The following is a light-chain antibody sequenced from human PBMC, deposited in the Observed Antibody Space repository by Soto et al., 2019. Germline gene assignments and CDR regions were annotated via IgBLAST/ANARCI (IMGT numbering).Light chain of an antibody. V-gene: IGKV3-15*01. CDR2: GAS. Sequence: EVVLTQSPGTLSLSPGERAILSCRASQSVTISYLAWFQQKPGQAPRLLIYGASTRATGIPARFSGSGSGTEFTLTISSLQSEDFAVYYCQQYNNWPSITFGQGTRLEIK. CDR3: QQYNNWPSIT. CDR1: QSVTISY. J-gene: IGKJ5*01.